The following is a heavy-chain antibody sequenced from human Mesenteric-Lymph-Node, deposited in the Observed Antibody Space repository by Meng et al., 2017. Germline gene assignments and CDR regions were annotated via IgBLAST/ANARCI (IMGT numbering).Heavy chain of an antibody. Sequence: GESLKISCAASGFTFSASSMYWVRQASGKGLEWVGRIRSRADNYATVYAASVKGRFTISRDDSKNTAYLQMNSLKTEDTAVYYCAYSRGGYYYFDYWGQGTLVTVSS. D-gene: IGHD2-21*01. J-gene: IGHJ4*02. CDR3: AYSRGGYYYFDY. V-gene: IGHV3-73*01. CDR2: IRSRADNYAT. CDR1: GFTFSASS.